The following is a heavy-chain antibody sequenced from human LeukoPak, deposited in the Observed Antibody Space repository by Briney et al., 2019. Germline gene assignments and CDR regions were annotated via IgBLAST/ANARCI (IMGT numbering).Heavy chain of an antibody. CDR1: GFTISSYS. V-gene: IGHV3-48*04. Sequence: GGSLRLSCAASGFTISSYSMNWVRQAPGKGLEWVSYISSSSSTIYYADSVKGRFTISRDNAKNSLYLQMNSLRAEDTAVYYCARDRPYDILTGYEYDFDYWGQGTLVTVSS. J-gene: IGHJ4*02. D-gene: IGHD3-9*01. CDR2: ISSSSSTI. CDR3: ARDRPYDILTGYEYDFDY.